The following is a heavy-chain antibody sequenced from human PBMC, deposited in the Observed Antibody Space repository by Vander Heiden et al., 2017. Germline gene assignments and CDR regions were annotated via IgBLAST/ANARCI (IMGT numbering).Heavy chain of an antibody. Sequence: EVQLVQSGAEVKKPGESLKISCKGSGYSFTSYWIGWVRQMPGKGLEWMGIIYPGDSDTRYSPSFQGQVTISADKSISTAYLQWSSLKASDTARYYCARCRGDSSGYDWGTYYFDYWGQGTLVTVSS. CDR1: GYSFTSYW. D-gene: IGHD3-22*01. J-gene: IGHJ4*02. V-gene: IGHV5-51*01. CDR3: ARCRGDSSGYDWGTYYFDY. CDR2: IYPGDSDT.